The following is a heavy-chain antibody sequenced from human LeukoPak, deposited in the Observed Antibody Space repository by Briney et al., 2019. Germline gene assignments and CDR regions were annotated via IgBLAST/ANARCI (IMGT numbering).Heavy chain of an antibody. D-gene: IGHD2-21*02. CDR3: AKEVTRVSRFDP. V-gene: IGHV3-7*01. J-gene: IGHJ5*02. Sequence: GGSLRLSCVASGFTFSDSWMSWVRHVSGKGLEWVAQTDGEGSREKYVDSVKGRFTISRDNDKKSLYLEMINLTVEDTAVYYCAKEVTRVSRFDPGGQGTRVTVSS. CDR1: GFTFSDSW. CDR2: TDGEGSRE.